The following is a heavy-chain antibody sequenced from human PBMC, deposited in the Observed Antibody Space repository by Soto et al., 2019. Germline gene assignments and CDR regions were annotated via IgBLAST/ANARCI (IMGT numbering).Heavy chain of an antibody. CDR3: ARELMKGDAFDI. CDR2: INPNSGGT. D-gene: IGHD2-8*01. V-gene: IGHV1-2*04. J-gene: IGHJ3*02. Sequence: ASVTVSCKASGSTFTGYYMHWVRQAPGQGLEWMGWINPNSGGTNYAQKFQGWVTMTRDTSISTAYMELSRLRSDDTAVYYCARELMKGDAFDIWGQGTMVTVSS. CDR1: GSTFTGYY.